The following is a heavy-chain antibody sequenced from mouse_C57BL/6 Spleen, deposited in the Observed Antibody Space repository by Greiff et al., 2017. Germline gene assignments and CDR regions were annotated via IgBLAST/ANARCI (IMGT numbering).Heavy chain of an antibody. V-gene: IGHV5-17*01. J-gene: IGHJ1*03. Sequence: EVHLVESGGGLVKPGGSLKLSCAASGFTFSDYGMHWVRQAPEKGLEWVAYISSGSSTIYYAVTVKGRFTISRDNAKNTLFLQMTSLRSEDTAMYYCARGGYYGSYWYFDVWGTGTTVTVSS. CDR1: GFTFSDYG. CDR3: ARGGYYGSYWYFDV. D-gene: IGHD1-1*01. CDR2: ISSGSSTI.